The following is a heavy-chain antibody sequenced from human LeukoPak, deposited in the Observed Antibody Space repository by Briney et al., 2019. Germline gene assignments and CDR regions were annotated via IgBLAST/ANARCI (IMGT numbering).Heavy chain of an antibody. D-gene: IGHD1-14*01. CDR3: ARELGGTKTGGFDI. CDR2: IGAAGAHT. J-gene: IGHJ3*02. V-gene: IGHV3-64*02. Sequence: PGGSLRLSCAASGFRFSYHDMHWVRQAPGKVLEFVSSIGAAGAHTFYADSVKGRFTISRDNFQSTMYLQMDGLRPEDSAVYYCARELGGTKTGGFDIWGQGTVVTVSS. CDR1: GFRFSYHD.